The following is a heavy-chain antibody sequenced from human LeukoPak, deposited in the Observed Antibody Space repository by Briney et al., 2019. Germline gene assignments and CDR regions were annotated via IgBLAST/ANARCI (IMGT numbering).Heavy chain of an antibody. CDR3: ARSRGYSYGLPPEFDY. V-gene: IGHV4-31*03. CDR1: GGSISSGGYY. CDR2: IYYSGST. D-gene: IGHD5-18*01. Sequence: PSQTLSLTCTVSGGSISSGGYYWSWIRQHPGKGLEWIGYIYYSGSTYYNPSLKSRVTISVDTSKNQFSLKLSSVTAADTAVYYCARSRGYSYGLPPEFDYWGQGTLATVSS. J-gene: IGHJ4*02.